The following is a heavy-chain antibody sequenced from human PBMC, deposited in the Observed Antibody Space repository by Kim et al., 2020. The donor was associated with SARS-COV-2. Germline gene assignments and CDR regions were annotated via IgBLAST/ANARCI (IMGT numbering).Heavy chain of an antibody. D-gene: IGHD4-17*01. Sequence: PSLKSRATISVDTSKTQFALKLSSVTAADTAVYYCARWRYGDYGDYGWFDPWGQGTLVTVSS. J-gene: IGHJ5*02. V-gene: IGHV4-4*09. CDR3: ARWRYGDYGDYGWFDP.